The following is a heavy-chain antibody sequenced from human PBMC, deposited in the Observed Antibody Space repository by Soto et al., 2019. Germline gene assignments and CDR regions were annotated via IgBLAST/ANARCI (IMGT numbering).Heavy chain of an antibody. CDR2: VFYTGGN. D-gene: IGHD6-19*01. V-gene: IGHV4-59*02. J-gene: IGHJ4*02. Sequence: SETLSLTCSVSGGSVSSDSWSWIRQRPGKRLEWLGYVFYTGGNQYNPSLKNRVTISIDKSKNQFSLKLNSLTAADKALYYCARKPRMATGWYFFDYWGQGTLVTVSS. CDR1: GGSVSSDS. CDR3: ARKPRMATGWYFFDY.